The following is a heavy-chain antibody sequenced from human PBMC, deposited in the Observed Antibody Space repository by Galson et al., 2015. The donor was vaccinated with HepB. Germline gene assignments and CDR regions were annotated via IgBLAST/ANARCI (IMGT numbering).Heavy chain of an antibody. Sequence: SVKVSCRASGCTFTRYAMNWVRQAPGQGLEWMGWINTNTGNPTYAQGFTGRFVFSLDTSVSTTYLQISSLKAEDTAVYYCARDHTFRGAAVPFDPWGQGTLVTVSS. CDR3: ARDHTFRGAAVPFDP. CDR1: GCTFTRYA. J-gene: IGHJ5*02. D-gene: IGHD6-13*01. V-gene: IGHV7-4-1*02. CDR2: INTNTGNP.